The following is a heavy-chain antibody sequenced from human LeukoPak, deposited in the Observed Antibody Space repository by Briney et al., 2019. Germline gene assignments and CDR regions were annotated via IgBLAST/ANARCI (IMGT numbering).Heavy chain of an antibody. CDR1: GLTFSNYW. V-gene: IGHV3-74*01. Sequence: GGSLRLSCAASGLTFSNYWMHWVRQAPGKGLMWISRINPDGSHTSYADSVKGRFTISRDNAKNTLYLQMDSLRAEDAAVYFCTRDSYISNVYYGMDVWGQGATVTVSS. CDR3: TRDSYISNVYYGMDV. D-gene: IGHD1-26*01. CDR2: INPDGSHT. J-gene: IGHJ6*02.